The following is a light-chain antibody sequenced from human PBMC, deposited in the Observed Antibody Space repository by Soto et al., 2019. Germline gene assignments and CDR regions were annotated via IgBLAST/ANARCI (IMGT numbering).Light chain of an antibody. J-gene: IGLJ3*02. V-gene: IGLV1-40*01. CDR1: SSNIGAGYD. Sequence: QPVLTQPPSVSGAPGQRVTISCTGSSSNIGAGYDVHWYQQLLGTAPKLLIYGNSNRPSGVPDRFSGSKSGTSASLAITGLQADDEADYYCQSYDSSLSGSVFGGGTKVTVL. CDR3: QSYDSSLSGSV. CDR2: GNS.